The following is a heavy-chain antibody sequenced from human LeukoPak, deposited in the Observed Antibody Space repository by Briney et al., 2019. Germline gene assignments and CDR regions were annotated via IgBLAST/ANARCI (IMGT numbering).Heavy chain of an antibody. CDR3: SKWGDYDVLTGYYGSDF. CDR1: GFTFSNYA. D-gene: IGHD3-9*01. V-gene: IGHV3-23*01. CDR2: IVGSGGST. Sequence: QPGASLRLSCAASGFTFSNYAMSWVRQAPGKGLEWVSAIVGSGGSTYYADSVKGRFSISRDNSKNTLFLQMNSLRVEDTALYYCSKWGDYDVLTGYYGSDFWGQGTLVTVSS. J-gene: IGHJ4*02.